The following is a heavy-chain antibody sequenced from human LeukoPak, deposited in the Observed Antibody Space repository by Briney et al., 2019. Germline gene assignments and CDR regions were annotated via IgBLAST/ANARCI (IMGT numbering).Heavy chain of an antibody. D-gene: IGHD6-19*01. CDR1: GGSISSYY. CDR2: IYYSGST. Sequence: PSETLSLTCTVSGGSISSYYWSWIRQPPGKGLEWIGYIYYSGSTNYIPSLKSRVTISVDTSKNQFSLKLSSVTAADTAVYYCARAPDGGWCDYWGQGTLVTVSS. J-gene: IGHJ4*02. V-gene: IGHV4-59*01. CDR3: ARAPDGGWCDY.